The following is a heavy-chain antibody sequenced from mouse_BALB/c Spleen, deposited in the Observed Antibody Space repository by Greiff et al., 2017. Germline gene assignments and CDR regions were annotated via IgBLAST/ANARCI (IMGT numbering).Heavy chain of an antibody. Sequence: VQLVESGPGLVAPSQSLSITCTVSGFSLTSYGVHWVRQPPGKGLEWLGVIWAGGSTNYNSALMSRLSISKDNSKSQIFLKMNSLQTDDTAMYYCARGGITTAKGPMDYWGQGTSVTVSS. CDR3: ARGGITTAKGPMDY. CDR1: GFSLTSYG. J-gene: IGHJ4*01. D-gene: IGHD1-2*01. CDR2: IWAGGST. V-gene: IGHV2-9*02.